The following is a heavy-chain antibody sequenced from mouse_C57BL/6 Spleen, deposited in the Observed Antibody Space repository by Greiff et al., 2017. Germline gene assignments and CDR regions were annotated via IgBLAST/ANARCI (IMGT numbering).Heavy chain of an antibody. J-gene: IGHJ4*01. CDR1: GFTFTDYY. D-gene: IGHD1-1*01. Sequence: EVQGVESGGGLVQPGGSLSLSCAASGFTFTDYYMSWVRQPPGKALEWLGFIRNKANGYTTEYSASVKGRFTISRDNSQSILYLQMNALRAEDRATYYCARGGTTRAMDYWGQGTSVTVSS. V-gene: IGHV7-3*01. CDR3: ARGGTTRAMDY. CDR2: IRNKANGYTT.